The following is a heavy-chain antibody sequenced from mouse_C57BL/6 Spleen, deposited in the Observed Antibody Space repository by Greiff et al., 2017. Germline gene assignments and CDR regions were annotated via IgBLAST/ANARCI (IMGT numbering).Heavy chain of an antibody. Sequence: QVQLQQPGAELVKPGASVKMSCKASGYTFTSYWITWVKQRPGQGLEWIGRIDPNSGGTKYNEKFKSKATLTVDKPSSTAYMQLSSLTSEDSAVYYCARYGLYYFDYWGQGTTLTVSS. CDR2: IDPNSGGT. D-gene: IGHD1-2*01. J-gene: IGHJ2*01. V-gene: IGHV1-72*01. CDR3: ARYGLYYFDY. CDR1: GYTFTSYW.